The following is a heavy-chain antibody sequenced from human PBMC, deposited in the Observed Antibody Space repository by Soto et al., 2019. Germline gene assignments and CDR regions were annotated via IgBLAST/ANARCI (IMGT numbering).Heavy chain of an antibody. CDR2: INHSGST. CDR1: GASVSSSHW. J-gene: IGHJ3*02. CDR3: ARGYCSGGSCARAFDI. V-gene: IGHV4-4*02. Sequence: SETLSLTCAVSGASVSSSHWWTWLRQPPGKGLEWIGEINHSGSTNYNPSLKSRVTISVDTSKNQFSLKLSSVTAADTAVYYCARGYCSGGSCARAFDIWGQGTMVTVSS. D-gene: IGHD2-15*01.